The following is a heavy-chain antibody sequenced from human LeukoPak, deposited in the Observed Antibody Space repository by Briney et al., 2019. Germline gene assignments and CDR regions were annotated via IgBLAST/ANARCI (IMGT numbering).Heavy chain of an antibody. CDR1: GGSISSGGYS. D-gene: IGHD5-12*01. CDR3: ARARATMVPYFDY. CDR2: IYHSGST. V-gene: IGHV4-30-2*01. Sequence: SETLSLTCAVSGGSISSGGYSWSWIRQPPGKGLEWIGYIYHSGSTYYNPSLKSRVTISVDRSKNQFSLKLSSVTAADTAVYYCARARATMVPYFDYWGQGTLVTVS. J-gene: IGHJ4*02.